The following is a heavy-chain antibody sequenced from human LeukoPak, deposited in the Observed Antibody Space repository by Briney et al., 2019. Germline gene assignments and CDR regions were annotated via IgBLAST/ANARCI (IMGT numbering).Heavy chain of an antibody. J-gene: IGHJ4*02. D-gene: IGHD3-22*01. Sequence: SVKVSCKASGGTFSSYAISWVRQAPGQGLEWMGGIIPISGTTSYAQKFQGRVTVTRDTSTSTVYMELSSLRSEDTAVYYCARSYYDLLATFDYWGQGTLVTVSS. V-gene: IGHV1-69*05. CDR1: GGTFSSYA. CDR2: IIPISGTT. CDR3: ARSYYDLLATFDY.